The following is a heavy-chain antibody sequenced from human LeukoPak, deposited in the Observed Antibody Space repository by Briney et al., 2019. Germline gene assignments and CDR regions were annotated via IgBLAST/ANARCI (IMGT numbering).Heavy chain of an antibody. D-gene: IGHD3-22*01. J-gene: IGHJ4*02. CDR3: ARYYYDSSGYYYFDY. Sequence: PGGSLRLSCAASGFTFNNYAMNWVRQAPGKGLEWVSSISGSGGNTHYADSVKGRFTISRDNSKNTLYLQMNSLRAEDTAVYYCARYYYDSSGYYYFDYWGQGTLVTVSS. CDR1: GFTFNNYA. V-gene: IGHV3-23*01. CDR2: ISGSGGNT.